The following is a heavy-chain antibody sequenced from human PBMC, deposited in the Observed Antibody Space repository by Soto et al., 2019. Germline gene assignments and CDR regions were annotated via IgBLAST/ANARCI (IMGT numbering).Heavy chain of an antibody. Sequence: SETLSLTCTVSSGSVGSDNYYWSWIRQPPGKTLERIGYIYYSGCTNYNPSLKSRVTISLATSKTQFSLRLSSVTAADSAVYFCARHSNDYRKSFDYGGQGSLVTVSS. CDR1: SGSVGSDNYY. D-gene: IGHD5-12*01. CDR2: IYYSGCT. CDR3: ARHSNDYRKSFDY. V-gene: IGHV4-61*01. J-gene: IGHJ4*02.